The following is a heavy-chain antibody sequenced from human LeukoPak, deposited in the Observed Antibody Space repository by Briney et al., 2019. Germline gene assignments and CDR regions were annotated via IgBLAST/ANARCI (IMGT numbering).Heavy chain of an antibody. CDR3: ATYTTSPRRAFDD. J-gene: IGHJ4*02. D-gene: IGHD6-6*01. V-gene: IGHV3-11*01. Sequence: GGSLRPSCAASGFTFSDYYMCWIRQTPGKGLEWVSYISNTGDSIYYSDSVKGRFTISRDNAKNSLYLQMNSLRDEDTAVYFCATYTTSPRRAFDDWGQGTLVTVSS. CDR1: GFTFSDYY. CDR2: ISNTGDSI.